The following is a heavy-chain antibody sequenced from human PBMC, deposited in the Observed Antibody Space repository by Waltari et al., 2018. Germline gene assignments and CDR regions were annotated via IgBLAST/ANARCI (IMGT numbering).Heavy chain of an antibody. D-gene: IGHD3-10*01. Sequence: EVQLVASGGGLVQPGRSLRLSCAASGFTLEDYAMHWVRQAPGKGLEWVSGISWNSGSIGYADSVKGRFTISRDNAKNSLYLQMNSLRAEDTALYYCAKGTPMVRGVLDYWGQGTLVTVSS. V-gene: IGHV3-9*01. CDR1: GFTLEDYA. CDR2: ISWNSGSI. J-gene: IGHJ4*02. CDR3: AKGTPMVRGVLDY.